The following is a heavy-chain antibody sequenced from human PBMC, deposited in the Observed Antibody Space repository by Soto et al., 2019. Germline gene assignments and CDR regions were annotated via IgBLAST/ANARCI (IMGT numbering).Heavy chain of an antibody. D-gene: IGHD2-21*01. CDR3: ARDNDWGYDS. J-gene: IGHJ5*01. V-gene: IGHV3-72*01. Sequence: EVQLVASGGGLVQPGGSLRLSCAASGFTVNDYFIHLVRRAPGKGLEWVGGTRNKARGYNTEYAASVTGRFIISRDHSSNSLSMQMNGLRTADTAVYSCARDNDWGYDSWGQGTLVTVSS. CDR1: GFTVNDYF. CDR2: TRNKARGYNT.